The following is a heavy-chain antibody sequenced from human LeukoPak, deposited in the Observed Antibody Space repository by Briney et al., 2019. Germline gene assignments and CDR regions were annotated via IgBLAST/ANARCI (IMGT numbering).Heavy chain of an antibody. D-gene: IGHD3-3*01. J-gene: IGHJ4*02. CDR3: AKPSAYYDFWSGLLDY. CDR2: ISGSGGST. CDR1: GFTFSSYA. Sequence: GGSLRLSCAASGFTFSSYAMSWVRQAPGKGLEWVSAISGSGGSTYYVDSVKGRFTISRDNSKNTLYLQMNSLRAEDTAVYYCAKPSAYYDFWSGLLDYWGQGTLVTVSS. V-gene: IGHV3-23*01.